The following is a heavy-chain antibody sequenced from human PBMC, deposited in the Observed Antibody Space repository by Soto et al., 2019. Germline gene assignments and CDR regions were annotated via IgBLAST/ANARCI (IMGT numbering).Heavy chain of an antibody. V-gene: IGHV5-51*01. J-gene: IGHJ6*04. D-gene: IGHD3-22*01. CDR1: GYKFTAYW. CDR3: ARKPYYDSSGYYNYYYYGMDV. Sequence: GDSLKISCEASGYKFTAYWIGWVRQTPVKGLEWMGIIYPGDSDTIYIPSFQGQVTISADKSISTAYLQWSSLKASDTAMYYCARKPYYDSSGYYNYYYYGMDVWGKGTTVSVS. CDR2: IYPGDSDT.